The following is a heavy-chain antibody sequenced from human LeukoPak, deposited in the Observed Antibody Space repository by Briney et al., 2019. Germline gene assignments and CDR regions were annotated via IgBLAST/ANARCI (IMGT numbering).Heavy chain of an antibody. J-gene: IGHJ4*02. CDR1: GASISSYY. CDR3: ARHTSDYGDHGGVDY. D-gene: IGHD4-17*01. CDR2: IYYSGST. Sequence: SETLSLTCTVSGASISSYYWSWIRQPPGKGLEWIAYIYYSGSTNYNPSLKSRVTISVDTSQNQFSLKLSSVTAADTAVYYCARHTSDYGDHGGVDYWGQGTLVTVSS. V-gene: IGHV4-59*08.